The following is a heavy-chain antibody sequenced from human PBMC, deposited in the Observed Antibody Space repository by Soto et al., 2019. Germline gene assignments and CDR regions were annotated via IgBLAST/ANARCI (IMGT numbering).Heavy chain of an antibody. D-gene: IGHD3-10*01. CDR1: GFTFSSYG. Sequence: QVQLVESGGGVVQPGRSLRLSCAASGFTFSSYGMHWVRQAPGKGLEWVAVISYDGSNKYYADSVKGRFTSSRDNSKNTLYLRMNSLGAADTVGYYCAEDRAMVRGVPVYSMDVWGQGTTVTVSS. V-gene: IGHV3-30*18. J-gene: IGHJ6*02. CDR2: ISYDGSNK. CDR3: AEDRAMVRGVPVYSMDV.